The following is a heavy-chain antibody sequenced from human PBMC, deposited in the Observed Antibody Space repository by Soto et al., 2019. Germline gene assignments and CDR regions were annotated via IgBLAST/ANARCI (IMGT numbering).Heavy chain of an antibody. J-gene: IGHJ3*02. V-gene: IGHV4-34*01. CDR2: MSHSGGT. CDR1: GGFVSSGSYY. Sequence: QVQLQQWGAGLLKPSETLSLTCAVYGGFVSSGSYYWSWIRQPPVKGLEWIGEMSHSGGTHFNPSLKRRVTISVDTSKNQFSLKMSSVTAADTALYYCARVERGTATPVVDAFDIWGPGTMVTVSS. CDR3: ARVERGTATPVVDAFDI. D-gene: IGHD2-21*02.